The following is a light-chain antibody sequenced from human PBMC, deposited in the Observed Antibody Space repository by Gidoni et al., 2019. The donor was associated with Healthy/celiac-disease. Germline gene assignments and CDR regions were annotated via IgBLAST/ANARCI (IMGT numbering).Light chain of an antibody. V-gene: IGKV3-11*01. CDR3: QQRRNWPPWT. J-gene: IGKJ1*01. CDR1: QSVSSY. Sequence: EIVLPQSPATLSLSPGERATLSCRASQSVSSYLAWYPQKPGQAPRLLIYDASNRATGIPARFSGSGSGTDFTLTISSLEPEDFAVYYCQQRRNWPPWTFGQGTKVEIK. CDR2: DAS.